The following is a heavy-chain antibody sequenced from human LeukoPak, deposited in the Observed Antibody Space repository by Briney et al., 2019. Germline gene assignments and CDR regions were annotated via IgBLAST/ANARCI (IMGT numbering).Heavy chain of an antibody. V-gene: IGHV3-23*01. J-gene: IGHJ4*02. Sequence: GGSLRLSCAASGFTFSSCAMSWVRQAPGKGLEWVSAISGSGGSTYYADSVKGRFTISRDNSKNTLYLQMNSLRAEDTAVYYCAKASYYGSGSYYPRGVDYWGQGTLVTVSS. D-gene: IGHD3-10*01. CDR2: ISGSGGST. CDR3: AKASYYGSGSYYPRGVDY. CDR1: GFTFSSCA.